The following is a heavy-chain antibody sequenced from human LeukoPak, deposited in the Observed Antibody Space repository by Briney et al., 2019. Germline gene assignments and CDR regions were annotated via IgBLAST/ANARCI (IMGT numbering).Heavy chain of an antibody. D-gene: IGHD6-19*01. CDR1: GFTVSSNY. J-gene: IGHJ4*02. Sequence: GGSLRLSCAASGFTVSSNYMSWVRQAPGKGLEWVSVIYCGGSTYYADSVKGRFTISRDNSKNTLYLQMNSLRAEDTAVYYCARDIKSGWYGGYFDYWGQGTLVTVSS. V-gene: IGHV3-53*01. CDR2: IYCGGST. CDR3: ARDIKSGWYGGYFDY.